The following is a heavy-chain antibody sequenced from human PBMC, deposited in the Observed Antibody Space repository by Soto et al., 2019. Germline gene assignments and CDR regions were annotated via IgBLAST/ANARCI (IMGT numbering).Heavy chain of an antibody. J-gene: IGHJ2*01. CDR2: TRNKANSYTT. D-gene: IGHD2-8*01. CDR3: ARVFCSNGLSYRYIDL. CDR1: GFTLSDHY. V-gene: IGHV3-72*01. Sequence: GGSLRLSCAASGFTLSDHYMDWVRQAPGKGLEWVGRTRNKANSYTTEYAASVKGRFTISRDDSKNSLYLQMNSLKTEDTAVYYCARVFCSNGLSYRYIDLWGRGTLVTLSS.